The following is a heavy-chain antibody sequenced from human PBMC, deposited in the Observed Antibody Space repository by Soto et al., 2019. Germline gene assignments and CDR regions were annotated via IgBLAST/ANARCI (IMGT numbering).Heavy chain of an antibody. CDR2: MNPNSGNT. V-gene: IGHV1-8*01. D-gene: IGHD3-9*01. J-gene: IGHJ3*02. CDR3: ARVKLRYFDWYASDAFDI. Sequence: ASVKVSCKASGYTFTSYDINWVRQATGQGLEWMGWMNPNSGNTGYAQKFQGRVTMTRNTSISTAYMELSSLRSEDTAVYYCARVKLRYFDWYASDAFDIWGQGTMVTVSS. CDR1: GYTFTSYD.